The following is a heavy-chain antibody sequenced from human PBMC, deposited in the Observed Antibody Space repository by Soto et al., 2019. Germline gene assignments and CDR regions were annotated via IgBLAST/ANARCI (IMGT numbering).Heavy chain of an antibody. J-gene: IGHJ5*01. Sequence: EERLVQSGGGLVQPGGSLRLSCAASGFSVGGNYMSWVRQAPGKGLELVSLIYSGGNPFYADSMKGRFTLSRDNSNNMLYLQMYSLRAEDTAVYYCARGPNFDCWGQGTLVIVSS. CDR1: GFSVGGNY. CDR3: ARGPNFDC. CDR2: IYSGGNP. V-gene: IGHV3-53*01.